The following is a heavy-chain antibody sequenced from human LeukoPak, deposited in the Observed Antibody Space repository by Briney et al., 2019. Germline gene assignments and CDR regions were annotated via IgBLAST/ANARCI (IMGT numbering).Heavy chain of an antibody. V-gene: IGHV3-48*03. Sequence: GGSLRLSCAASGFTFSSYDMNWVRQAPGKGLEWVSYISVSGETIYYADSVKGRFTISRDNAKNSLYLQMNSLGAEDTAVYYCATAGSDYWGQGTLVTVSS. CDR1: GFTFSSYD. CDR3: ATAGSDY. D-gene: IGHD1-26*01. CDR2: ISVSGETI. J-gene: IGHJ4*02.